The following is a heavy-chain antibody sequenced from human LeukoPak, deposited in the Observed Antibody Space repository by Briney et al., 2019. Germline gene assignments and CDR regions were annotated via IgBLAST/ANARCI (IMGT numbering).Heavy chain of an antibody. CDR3: AKAFKESLVGAFFDY. V-gene: IGHV3-23*01. J-gene: IGHJ4*02. CDR1: GFTFSTFG. Sequence: GGSLRLSCVASGFTFSTFGMNWVRQAPGKGLEWVSAISDSSGYTKYAESVKGRFTISRDNSENTLYLQMNSLRAEDTAVYYCAKAFKESLVGAFFDYWGQGTLVTVFS. CDR2: ISDSSGYT. D-gene: IGHD1-26*01.